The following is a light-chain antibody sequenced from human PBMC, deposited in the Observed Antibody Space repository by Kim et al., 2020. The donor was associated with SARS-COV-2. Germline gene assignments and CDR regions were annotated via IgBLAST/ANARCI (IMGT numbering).Light chain of an antibody. J-gene: IGLJ2*01. CDR2: DKN. Sequence: SSELTQDPAVSVALGQTVRITCQGDSLRTYYASWYQQKPGQAPVLVIYDKNNRPSGIPDRFSASRSENTASLTITGAQAEEEADYYCNSRDNTANHPVVF. CDR1: SLRTYY. CDR3: NSRDNTANHPVV. V-gene: IGLV3-19*01.